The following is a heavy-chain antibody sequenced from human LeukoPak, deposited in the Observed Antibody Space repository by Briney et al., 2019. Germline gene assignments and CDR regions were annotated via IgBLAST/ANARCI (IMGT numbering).Heavy chain of an antibody. D-gene: IGHD3-3*01. Sequence: SETLSLTCAVYGGYFSGYYWSWIRQPPGQGLEGIGEIHHSGSTNYNPSLKSRVTISVDTSKNQFSLKLSSVTAADTAVYYCARVPRRITIFGVVIIPHPFDYWGQGTLVTVSS. CDR1: GGYFSGYY. CDR2: IHHSGST. V-gene: IGHV4-34*01. CDR3: ARVPRRITIFGVVIIPHPFDY. J-gene: IGHJ4*02.